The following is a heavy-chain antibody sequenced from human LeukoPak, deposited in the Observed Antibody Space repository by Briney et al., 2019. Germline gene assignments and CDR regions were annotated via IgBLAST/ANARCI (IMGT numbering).Heavy chain of an antibody. J-gene: IGHJ6*02. Sequence: GGSLRLSCAASGFSFTYHNYGMHWVRQAPGKGLEWVAVIGYDGTTIFYADSVKGRFTISRDNSKNTLYLQMNSLRAEDTAVYYCAKDSYVDTAMVNGMDVWGQGTTVTVSS. CDR2: IGYDGTTI. CDR3: AKDSYVDTAMVNGMDV. D-gene: IGHD5-18*01. CDR1: GFSFTYHNYG. V-gene: IGHV3-33*06.